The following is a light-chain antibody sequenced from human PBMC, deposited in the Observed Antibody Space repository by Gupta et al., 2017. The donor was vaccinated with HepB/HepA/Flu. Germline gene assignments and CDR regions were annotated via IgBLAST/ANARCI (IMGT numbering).Light chain of an antibody. J-gene: IGKJ1*01. CDR3: QQYTNWPRT. CDR1: QRISSN. V-gene: IGKV3-15*01. Sequence: EIVMTQSPASLSVSPGERATLSCRASQRISSNLAWYQQKPGQAPRLLIYGASTRATGVPARFSGSGSGTEFILTISSLQSEDIAVYYCQQYTNWPRTFGQGTTVEIK. CDR2: GAS.